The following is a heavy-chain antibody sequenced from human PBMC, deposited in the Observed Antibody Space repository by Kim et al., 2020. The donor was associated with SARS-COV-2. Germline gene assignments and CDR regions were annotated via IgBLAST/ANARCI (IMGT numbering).Heavy chain of an antibody. D-gene: IGHD6-19*01. CDR1: GFSLSTSGVG. J-gene: IGHJ2*01. CDR3: AHRGVVAGKGWFFDI. Sequence: SGPTLVNPTQTLTLTCTFSGFSLSTSGVGVGWIRQPPGKALEWLALIYWDDDERYSPSLRGRVTIAKDTSKSQVVLTVTNMDPVDTATYYCAHRGVVAGKGWFFDIWGRGTLVTVSS. CDR2: IYWDDDE. V-gene: IGHV2-5*02.